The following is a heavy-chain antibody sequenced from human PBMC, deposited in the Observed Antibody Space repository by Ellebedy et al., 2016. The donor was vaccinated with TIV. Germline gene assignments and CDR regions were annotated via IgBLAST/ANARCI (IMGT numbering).Heavy chain of an antibody. V-gene: IGHV1-69*04. Sequence: ASVKVSCKASGGTFSNHAISWVRQAPGQGLEWMGRIIPILNITNYAQKFQGRVTITADTSTTTAYMELNSLRSEDTAVFYCARGRSGTSFPNSFDIWGQGTMVTVSS. CDR3: ARGRSGTSFPNSFDI. CDR2: IIPILNIT. J-gene: IGHJ3*02. CDR1: GGTFSNHA. D-gene: IGHD1-26*01.